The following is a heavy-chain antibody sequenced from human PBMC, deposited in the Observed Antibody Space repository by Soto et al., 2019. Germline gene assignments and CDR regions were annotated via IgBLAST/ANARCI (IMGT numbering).Heavy chain of an antibody. CDR2: INPATGAA. J-gene: IGHJ3*02. Sequence: QLHLVQSGAVVKKPGASVTVSCSASGYPVTAYYMHWVRQAPGRGLEWMGGINPATGAAKYTQTCQGRVTMTRDTSTSTLFMELSGPTSEDTAVFYCARGGGVGVAGSAAFDMWGQGTLLTVSS. V-gene: IGHV1-2*02. CDR1: GYPVTAYY. CDR3: ARGGGVGVAGSAAFDM. D-gene: IGHD3-3*01.